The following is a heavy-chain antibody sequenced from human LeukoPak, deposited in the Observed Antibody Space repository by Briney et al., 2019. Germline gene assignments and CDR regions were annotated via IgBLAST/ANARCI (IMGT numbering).Heavy chain of an antibody. J-gene: IGHJ6*02. Sequence: NPSETLSLTCTVSGGSISSSSYYWGWIRQPPGKGLEWIGSIYYSGSTYYNPSLKSRVTISVDTSKNQFSLKLSSVTAADTAVYYCASSSSGYSGTGYYYYYGMDVWGQGTTVTVSS. CDR2: IYYSGST. V-gene: IGHV4-39*01. CDR1: GGSISSSSYY. CDR3: ASSSSGYSGTGYYYYYGMDV. D-gene: IGHD3-22*01.